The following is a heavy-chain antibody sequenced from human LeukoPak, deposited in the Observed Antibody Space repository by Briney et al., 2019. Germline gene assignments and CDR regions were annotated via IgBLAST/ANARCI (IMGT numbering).Heavy chain of an antibody. V-gene: IGHV1-18*01. J-gene: IGHJ4*02. CDR3: ARRGLGTTQRYFEY. CDR1: GYTFTDYD. CDR2: ISAYNGHT. Sequence: GASVKVSCKASGYTFTDYDITWVRQAPGQGLEWMGWISAYNGHTNYAQKLQGRITVTTDTSTSTSYMELRSLRSDDTDVYYCARRGLGTTQRYFEYWGQGTLVIVSS. D-gene: IGHD1-7*01.